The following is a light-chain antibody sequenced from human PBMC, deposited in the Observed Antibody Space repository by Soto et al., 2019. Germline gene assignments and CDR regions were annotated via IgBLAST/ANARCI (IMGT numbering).Light chain of an antibody. Sequence: IRRTQSAGTRAVSRGGGDIVACRVSQSVTTKLAWYQQRPGQPPRLLIYDTSTRATGVPDRFSGSGSGTDFTLTISSLQADDVAVYYCQQSYSTPPTFGGGTRLEVK. J-gene: IGKJ5*01. CDR1: QSVTTK. CDR3: QQSYSTPPT. V-gene: IGKV3-15*01. CDR2: DTS.